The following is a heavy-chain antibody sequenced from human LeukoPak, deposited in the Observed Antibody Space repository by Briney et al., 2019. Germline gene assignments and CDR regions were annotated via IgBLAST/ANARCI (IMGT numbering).Heavy chain of an antibody. V-gene: IGHV4-59*11. CDR2: IYYSGST. CDR3: ARYSYANAFDI. J-gene: IGHJ3*02. Sequence: PSETLSLTCTVSGGSISSHYWSWIRQPPGKGLEWIGYIYYSGSTNYNPSLKSRVTISVDTSKNQFSLKLSSVTAADTAVYYCARYSYANAFDIWGKGTMVTVSS. CDR1: GGSISSHY. D-gene: IGHD5-18*01.